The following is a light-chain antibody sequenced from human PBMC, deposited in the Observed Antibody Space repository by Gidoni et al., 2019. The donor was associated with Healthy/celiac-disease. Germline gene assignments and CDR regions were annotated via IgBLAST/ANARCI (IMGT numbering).Light chain of an antibody. CDR3: QQYDSTPGT. J-gene: IGKJ1*01. V-gene: IGKV4-1*01. Sequence: DIVIPQSPDSLDVSLGERATINCKSSQCVLYRSNNKNYLAWYQQKPGQHPKLLIYWASTRESGVPDRFSGSGYGTEFTLTISSLQAEDVAVYYCQQYDSTPGTFGQGTKVEIK. CDR1: QCVLYRSNNKNY. CDR2: WAS.